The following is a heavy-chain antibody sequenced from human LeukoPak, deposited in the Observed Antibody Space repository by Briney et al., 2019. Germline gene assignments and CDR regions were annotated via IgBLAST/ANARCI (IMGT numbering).Heavy chain of an antibody. Sequence: GGSLRLSCAASGFTFSSYGMHWVRQAPGKGLEWVAFMRYDGSNKYYADSVKGRFTISRDNSKNTLYLQMNSLRAEDTAVYYCAKDQDIVVVPAASGLDYWGQGTLVTVSS. CDR1: GFTFSSYG. CDR3: AKDQDIVVVPAASGLDY. J-gene: IGHJ4*02. V-gene: IGHV3-30*02. D-gene: IGHD2-2*01. CDR2: MRYDGSNK.